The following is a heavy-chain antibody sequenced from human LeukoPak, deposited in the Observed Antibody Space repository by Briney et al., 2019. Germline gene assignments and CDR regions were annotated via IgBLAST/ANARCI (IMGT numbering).Heavy chain of an antibody. Sequence: GASVKVSCKVSGYTLTELSMHWVRQAPGKGLEWMGGFDPEDGETIYAQKFQGRVTMTEDTSTDTAYMELSSLRSEDTAVYYCATSPLGPATALLWGQGTLVTVSS. V-gene: IGHV1-24*01. CDR1: GYTLTELS. D-gene: IGHD2-2*01. J-gene: IGHJ4*02. CDR2: FDPEDGET. CDR3: ATSPLGPATALL.